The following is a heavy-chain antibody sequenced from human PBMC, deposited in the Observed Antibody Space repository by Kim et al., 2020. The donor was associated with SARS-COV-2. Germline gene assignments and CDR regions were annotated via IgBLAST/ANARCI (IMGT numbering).Heavy chain of an antibody. CDR2: IYYSGST. J-gene: IGHJ6*02. CDR3: ATLWFGGYGMDV. D-gene: IGHD3-10*01. Sequence: SETLSLTCTVSGGSISSYYWSWIRQPPGKVLEWIGYIYYSGSTNYNPSLKSRVTISLDTSKNQFSLKLSSVTAADTAVYYCATLWFGGYGMDVWGQGTTVTVSS. CDR1: GGSISSYY. V-gene: IGHV4-59*01.